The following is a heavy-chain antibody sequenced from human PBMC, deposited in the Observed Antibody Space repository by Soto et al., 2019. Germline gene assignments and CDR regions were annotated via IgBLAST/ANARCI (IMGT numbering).Heavy chain of an antibody. CDR3: ARDRCTNGVCYHFYYMDV. Sequence: SQTLSLTCAISGDSVSSNSAAWNWIRQSPSRGLEWLGRTYYRSKWYNDYAVSVKSRITINPDTSKNQFSLQLNSVTPEDTAVYYCARDRCTNGVCYHFYYMDVWGKGTTVTVSS. D-gene: IGHD2-8*01. CDR1: GDSVSSNSAA. CDR2: TYYRSKWYN. J-gene: IGHJ6*03. V-gene: IGHV6-1*01.